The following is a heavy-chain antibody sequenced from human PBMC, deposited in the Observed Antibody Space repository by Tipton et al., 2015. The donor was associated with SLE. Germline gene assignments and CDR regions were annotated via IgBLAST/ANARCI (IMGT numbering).Heavy chain of an antibody. Sequence: TLSLTCSVSGGSISSSSHYWAWIRQPPGKGLEWIGEINYSGNTKYNPSLKSRVTISVDTSKNQFSLNLNFMTAADTAMYYCATSLNYYDSSGPEGWGQGTMVTVSS. CDR1: GGSISSSSHY. V-gene: IGHV4-39*07. D-gene: IGHD3-22*01. CDR2: INYSGNT. CDR3: ATSLNYYDSSGPEG. J-gene: IGHJ3*01.